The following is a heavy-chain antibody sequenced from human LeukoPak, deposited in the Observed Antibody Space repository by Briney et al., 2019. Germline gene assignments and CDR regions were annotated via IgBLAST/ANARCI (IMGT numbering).Heavy chain of an antibody. CDR1: GFSLRSYA. V-gene: IGHV3-23*01. J-gene: IGHJ6*01. CDR3: AKMKGHPLPKYYMDV. D-gene: IGHD1-26*01. CDR2: ISASSNHK. Sequence: GGSLRLSCVASGFSLRSYALSWVRQAPGKGLEWVSEISASSNHKYYADSVKGRFTISRDNSQNTFFLQMNSLRAEDTAIYYCAKMKGHPLPKYYMDVWGQGTTVTVSS.